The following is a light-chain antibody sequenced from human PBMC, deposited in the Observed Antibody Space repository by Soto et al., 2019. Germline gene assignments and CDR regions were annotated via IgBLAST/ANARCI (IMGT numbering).Light chain of an antibody. CDR1: NIGTKS. J-gene: IGLJ2*01. CDR3: QLWDSSSDHVV. V-gene: IGLV3-21*04. CDR2: YDS. Sequence: SYELTQPPSVSVAPGETASITCGGNNIGTKSVHWYQQKPGQAPVVVIYYDSDRPSGIPERFSGSNSGNTATLTISRVEAGDEADYYCQLWDSSSDHVVFGGGTKLTVL.